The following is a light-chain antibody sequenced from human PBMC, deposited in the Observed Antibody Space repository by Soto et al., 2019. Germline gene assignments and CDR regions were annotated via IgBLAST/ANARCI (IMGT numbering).Light chain of an antibody. V-gene: IGLV2-14*01. J-gene: IGLJ2*01. Sequence: QSALTQPASVSGSPGQSITISCTGTSSDVGKYNYVSWYQQHPAKAPKLMIFEVSNRPSGVSNRFSGSKSGNTASLTISGLQAEDEDEYYCSSYTGSSINTVVFGGGTKVTVL. CDR1: SSDVGKYNY. CDR3: SSYTGSSINTVV. CDR2: EVS.